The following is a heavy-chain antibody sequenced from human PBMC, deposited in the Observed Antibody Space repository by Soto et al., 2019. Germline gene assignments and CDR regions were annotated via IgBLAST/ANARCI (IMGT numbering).Heavy chain of an antibody. CDR2: ISYDGSNK. J-gene: IGHJ4*02. CDR3: APSSGYSGDYFDY. V-gene: IGHV3-30*03. Sequence: LRLSCAASGFTFSSYGMHWVRQAPGKGLEWVAVISYDGSNKYYADSVKGRFTISGDNSKNTLYLQMNSLRAEDTAVYYCAPSSGYSGDYFDYWGQGTLVTVSS. D-gene: IGHD6-19*01. CDR1: GFTFSSYG.